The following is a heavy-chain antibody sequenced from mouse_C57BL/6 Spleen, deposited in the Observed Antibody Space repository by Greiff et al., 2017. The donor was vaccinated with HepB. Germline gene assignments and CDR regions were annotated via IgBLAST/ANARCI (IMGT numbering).Heavy chain of an antibody. Sequence: QVQLKQPGAELVMPGASVKLSCKASGYTFTSYWMHWVKQMPGQGLEWIGEIDPSDSYTNYNQKFKGKSTLTVDKSSSTAYMQLSSLTSEDSAVYYCARGVGNLYFDVWGTGTTVTVSS. D-gene: IGHD2-1*01. J-gene: IGHJ1*03. CDR2: IDPSDSYT. V-gene: IGHV1-69*01. CDR1: GYTFTSYW. CDR3: ARGVGNLYFDV.